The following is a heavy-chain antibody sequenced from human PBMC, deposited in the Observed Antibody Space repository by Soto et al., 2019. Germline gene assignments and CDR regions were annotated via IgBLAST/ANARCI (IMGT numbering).Heavy chain of an antibody. J-gene: IGHJ6*02. Sequence: QVQLVESGGGVVQPGRSLRLSCAASGFTFSSYAMHWVGQDPGKGLEWVAVISYDGSNKYYADSVKGRFTISRDNSKNTLYLQMNSLRAEDTAVYYCARDRGIGYYYGMDVWGQGTTVTVSS. CDR1: GFTFSSYA. D-gene: IGHD1-20*01. CDR3: ARDRGIGYYYGMDV. V-gene: IGHV3-30-3*01. CDR2: ISYDGSNK.